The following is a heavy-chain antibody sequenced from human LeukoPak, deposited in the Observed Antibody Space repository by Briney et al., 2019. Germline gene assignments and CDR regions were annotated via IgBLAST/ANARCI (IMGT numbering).Heavy chain of an antibody. D-gene: IGHD2-2*01. CDR2: ISYAGSNK. CDR1: GFTFRSYA. V-gene: IGHV3-30-3*01. CDR3: ARDNYCSSTSCYLYYYYYGMDV. Sequence: GRSLRLSCAASGFTFRSYAMHWVRQAPGKGLEGVAVISYAGSNKYYADSVKGRFTISRDNSKNTLYLQMNSLRAEDTAVYYCARDNYCSSTSCYLYYYYYGMDVWGQGTTVTVSS. J-gene: IGHJ6*02.